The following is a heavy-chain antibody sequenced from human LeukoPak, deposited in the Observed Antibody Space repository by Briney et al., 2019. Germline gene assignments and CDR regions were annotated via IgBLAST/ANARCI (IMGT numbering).Heavy chain of an antibody. CDR1: EFTISRYW. Sequence: AGGSLRLSCAASEFTISRYWMSWVRQAPGKGLECVANKKQDGSEMYYVDSVKGRFTISRDNAKNSLYLQMNSLRAEDTAVYYCARVCGGGSCYFGFDYWGQGTLVTVSS. CDR2: KKQDGSEM. CDR3: ARVCGGGSCYFGFDY. J-gene: IGHJ4*02. D-gene: IGHD2-15*01. V-gene: IGHV3-7*05.